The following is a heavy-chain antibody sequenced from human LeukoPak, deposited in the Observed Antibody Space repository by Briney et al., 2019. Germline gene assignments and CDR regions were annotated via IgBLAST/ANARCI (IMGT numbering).Heavy chain of an antibody. J-gene: IGHJ4*02. CDR2: IYYNGST. V-gene: IGHV4-59*01. CDR1: GGSITSYS. CDR3: SRHQWDLRPFDY. Sequence: PSETLSLTCAVSGGSITSYSWSWIRQPPGKGLEWIGYIYYNGSTNYNPSLKSRVTMSVDTSNKQFSLKLTSVTAADTAVYYCSRHQWDLRPFDYWGQGTLVSVSS. D-gene: IGHD1-26*01.